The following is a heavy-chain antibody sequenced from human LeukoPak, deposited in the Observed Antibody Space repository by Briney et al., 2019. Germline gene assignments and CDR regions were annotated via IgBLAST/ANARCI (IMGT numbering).Heavy chain of an antibody. V-gene: IGHV1-18*01. CDR3: ARIPNSQRHFDY. Sequence: ASVKVSCKASGYTFTSYGISWVRQAPGQGLEWMGWISAYNGNTNYAQKLQGRVTMTRDTSTSTVYMELSSLRSEDTAVYYCARIPNSQRHFDYWGQGTLVTVSS. J-gene: IGHJ4*02. D-gene: IGHD2-2*02. CDR1: GYTFTSYG. CDR2: ISAYNGNT.